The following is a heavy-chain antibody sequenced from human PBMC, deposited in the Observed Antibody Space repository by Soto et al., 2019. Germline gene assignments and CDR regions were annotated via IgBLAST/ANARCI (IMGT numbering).Heavy chain of an antibody. V-gene: IGHV4-59*01. Sequence: SETLSLTCTVSGDSMDNYYWSWIRQPPGKGLEWIGFIYYSGSTNYNPSLKGRVTMSVDTSKNQFSLNLRSSTAADTAVYYCARGGWSLDSWGQGSLVTVSS. J-gene: IGHJ4*02. D-gene: IGHD3-3*01. CDR3: ARGGWSLDS. CDR2: IYYSGST. CDR1: GDSMDNYY.